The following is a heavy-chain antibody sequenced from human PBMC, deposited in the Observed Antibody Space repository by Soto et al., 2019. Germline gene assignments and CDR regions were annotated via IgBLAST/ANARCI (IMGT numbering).Heavy chain of an antibody. J-gene: IGHJ6*02. CDR2: IRAYNTDT. V-gene: IGHV1-18*01. CDR1: GYRFETYA. Sequence: QVQLVQSGAEVKRPGASVKVSCKSSGYRFETYAMSWVRQAPGQGLEWMGWIRAYNTDTYYAEKFQDRVTMTTDKSTGTAYMELRSLRSDETAVYYCARGHGVIIGAMDVWGQGTTVTVSS. CDR3: ARGHGVIIGAMDV. D-gene: IGHD3-3*01.